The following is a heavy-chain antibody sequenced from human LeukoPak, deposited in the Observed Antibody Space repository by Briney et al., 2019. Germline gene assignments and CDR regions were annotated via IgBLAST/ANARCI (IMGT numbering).Heavy chain of an antibody. CDR3: ARVKAAGSGYYFDY. CDR1: GFTFSYYA. D-gene: IGHD6-13*01. CDR2: ISSSSSYT. J-gene: IGHJ4*02. V-gene: IGHV3-11*06. Sequence: GGSLRLSCAASGFTFSYYAMSWVRQAPGKGLEWVSYISSSSSYTNYADSVKGRFTISRDNAKNSLYLQMNSLRAEDTAVYYCARVKAAGSGYYFDYWGQGTLVTVSS.